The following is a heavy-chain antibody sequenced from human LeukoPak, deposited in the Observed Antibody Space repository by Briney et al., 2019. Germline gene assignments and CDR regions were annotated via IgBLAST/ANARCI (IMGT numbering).Heavy chain of an antibody. Sequence: PGGSLRLSCAASGFTFSSYWMHWVRQAPGKGLEWVSAISGSGGSTYYANSVKGRFTISRDNSKNTLYLQMSSLRAEDTAVYYCAKDIPPSSSWVHWGQGTLVTVSS. J-gene: IGHJ4*02. V-gene: IGHV3-23*01. CDR1: GFTFSSYW. D-gene: IGHD6-13*01. CDR2: ISGSGGST. CDR3: AKDIPPSSSWVH.